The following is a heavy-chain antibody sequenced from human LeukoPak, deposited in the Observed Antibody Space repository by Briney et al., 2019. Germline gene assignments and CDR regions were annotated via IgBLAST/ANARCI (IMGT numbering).Heavy chain of an antibody. CDR2: ISAYNGNT. CDR3: ARAYSGYAPNDY. D-gene: IGHD5-12*01. CDR1: GYTFTSYG. Sequence: ASVKVSCKASGYTFTSYGISWVRQAPGQGLEWMGWISAYNGNTNYAQKLQGRVTMTTDTSTSTAYMELSSLRSEDTAVYYCARAYSGYAPNDYRGQGTLVTVSS. J-gene: IGHJ4*02. V-gene: IGHV1-18*01.